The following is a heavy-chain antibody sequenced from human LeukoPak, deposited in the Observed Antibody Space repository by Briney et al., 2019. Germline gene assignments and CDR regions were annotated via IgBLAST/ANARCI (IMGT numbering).Heavy chain of an antibody. D-gene: IGHD6-19*01. CDR3: ARKQWVMYYFDS. Sequence: SETLSLTCTVSGGSISISNYYWGWLRQPPGKGLEWIGSFYYSGSTYYNPSLKSRVTISVDTSKSQFSLKLSSVTAADTAVYYCARKQWVMYYFDSWGQGTLVTVPS. V-gene: IGHV4-39*01. CDR2: FYYSGST. CDR1: GGSISISNYY. J-gene: IGHJ4*02.